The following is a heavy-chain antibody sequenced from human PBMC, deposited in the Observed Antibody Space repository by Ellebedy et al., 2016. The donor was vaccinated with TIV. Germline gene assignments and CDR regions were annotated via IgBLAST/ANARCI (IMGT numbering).Heavy chain of an antibody. CDR1: GASITSNY. Sequence: MPSETLSLTCTVSGASITSNYWTWIRKPPGKGLEWIGYNSYSGITNHSPSLRGRVTISVDTSKNQFSLNLKFMTAADTGIYYCARGVYTSGWYDYWGQGFPVTVSS. CDR3: ARGVYTSGWYDY. V-gene: IGHV4-59*01. D-gene: IGHD6-19*01. J-gene: IGHJ4*02. CDR2: NSYSGIT.